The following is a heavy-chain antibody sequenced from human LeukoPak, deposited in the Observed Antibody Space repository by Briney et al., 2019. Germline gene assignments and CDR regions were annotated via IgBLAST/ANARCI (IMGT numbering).Heavy chain of an antibody. D-gene: IGHD3-22*01. J-gene: IGHJ6*02. Sequence: GGSLRLSCAASGFTFDDYAMHWVRQAPGKGLEWVSGISWNSGSIGYADSVKGRFTISRDNAKNSLYLQMNSLRAEDTALYYCAKESGPRGGYILFDYYYGMDVWGQRTTVTVSS. CDR1: GFTFDDYA. CDR2: ISWNSGSI. V-gene: IGHV3-9*01. CDR3: AKESGPRGGYILFDYYYGMDV.